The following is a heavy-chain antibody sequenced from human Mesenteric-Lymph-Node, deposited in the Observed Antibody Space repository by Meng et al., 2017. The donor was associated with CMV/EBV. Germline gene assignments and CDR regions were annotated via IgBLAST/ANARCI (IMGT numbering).Heavy chain of an antibody. Sequence: GGSLRLSCAASGFTFDNYAMHWVRQAPGKGLEWVSGITWNSGIIAYADSVKGRFTISRDNATNSLYLQMNSLRPEDTAFYYCAKDSSYYTYNGWFDPWGQGTLVTVSS. CDR1: GFTFDNYA. D-gene: IGHD1-26*01. CDR3: AKDSSYYTYNGWFDP. V-gene: IGHV3-9*01. CDR2: ITWNSGII. J-gene: IGHJ5*02.